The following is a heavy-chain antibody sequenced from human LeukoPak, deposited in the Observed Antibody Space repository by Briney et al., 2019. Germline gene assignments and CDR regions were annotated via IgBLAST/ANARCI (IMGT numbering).Heavy chain of an antibody. CDR1: GFTFSSYL. CDR2: IKSDGSST. Sequence: GGSLRLSCAASGFTFSSYLMHWVRQAPGKGLVWVSGIKSDGSSTTYADPVKGRFTISRDNAKNTLHLQMNSLRAEDTAVYYCASGYYMDAWGKGTTVTVSS. CDR3: ASGYYMDA. V-gene: IGHV3-74*01. J-gene: IGHJ6*03.